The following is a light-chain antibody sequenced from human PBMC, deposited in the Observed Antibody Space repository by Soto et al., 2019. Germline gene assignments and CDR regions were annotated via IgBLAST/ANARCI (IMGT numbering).Light chain of an antibody. CDR1: QTISSW. V-gene: IGKV1-27*01. J-gene: IGKJ4*01. CDR2: KAS. Sequence: IQMTNSPSTLSGSVGDRVTMTCRASQTISSWLACYQQKPGKAPKLLIYKASTLQAGVPSRFSGSGSGTDFTLTISSLQPEDVAAYYCQKSTSPPLTFAGGTKVDI. CDR3: QKSTSPPLT.